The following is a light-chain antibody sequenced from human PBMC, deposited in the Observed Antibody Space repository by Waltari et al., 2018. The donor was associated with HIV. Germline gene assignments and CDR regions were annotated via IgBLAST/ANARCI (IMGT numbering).Light chain of an antibody. CDR1: QNIKGN. J-gene: IGKJ2*01. Sequence: DIQMTQSPSSLPASVGYRVTITCQATQNIKGNLNWFQQKSGRAPKLLIYAGANLETGVPPRFSGGGSSTDYTLTISNLQPDDTGTYYCLQYDNLPYTFGQGTTLEI. V-gene: IGKV1-33*01. CDR3: LQYDNLPYT. CDR2: AGA.